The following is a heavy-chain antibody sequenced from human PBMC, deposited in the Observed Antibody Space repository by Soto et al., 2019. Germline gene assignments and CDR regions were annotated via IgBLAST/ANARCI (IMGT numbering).Heavy chain of an antibody. J-gene: IGHJ4*02. V-gene: IGHV3-23*01. CDR2: ISESGAT. Sequence: GGSLRLSCAASGFTLSSSAMSWVRQAPGKGLEWVSSISESGATFYADSVKGRFTISRDNSKNTLYLQMDSLRAEDTAVYYCAKLTSDWGQGTLVTVSS. CDR3: AKLTSD. CDR1: GFTLSSSA. D-gene: IGHD3-9*01.